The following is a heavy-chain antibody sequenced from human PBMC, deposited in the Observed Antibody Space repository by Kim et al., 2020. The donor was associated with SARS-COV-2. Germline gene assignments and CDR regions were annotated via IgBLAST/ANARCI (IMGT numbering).Heavy chain of an antibody. J-gene: IGHJ4*02. Sequence: ASVKVSCKASGYTFFASFMHWVRQAPGQGLECMGRINPNGGDTNDAQKFRGRVTMTRDTSISTAYMELSSLKSDDTAVYYCAREREAAAGRFFDFWGQGTLVTVSS. CDR3: AREREAAAGRFFDF. D-gene: IGHD6-13*01. CDR1: GYTFFASF. V-gene: IGHV1-2*06. CDR2: INPNGGDT.